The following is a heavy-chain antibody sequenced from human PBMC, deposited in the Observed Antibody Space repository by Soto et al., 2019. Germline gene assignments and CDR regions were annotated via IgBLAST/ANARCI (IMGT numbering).Heavy chain of an antibody. Sequence: PGGSLRLSCAASGFTFSNIAMHWVRQAPGKGLEWVAAISYDGTYRPYADFARGRFTISRDNSQKTLYLQMNSLRPEDTALYYCATDRALGATLGAIDFWGQGTPATVSS. J-gene: IGHJ4*02. V-gene: IGHV3-30-3*01. D-gene: IGHD1-26*01. CDR2: ISYDGTYR. CDR3: ATDRALGATLGAIDF. CDR1: GFTFSNIA.